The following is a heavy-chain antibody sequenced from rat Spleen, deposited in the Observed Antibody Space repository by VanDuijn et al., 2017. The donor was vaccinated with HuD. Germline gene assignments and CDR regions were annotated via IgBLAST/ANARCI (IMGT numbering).Heavy chain of an antibody. Sequence: EVQLVESGGGLVQPGRSLKLSCAASGFTFDDYHMAWVRQAPTKGLEWVATINFDGSSTYYRDSVRGRFSISRDNARSTLFLQKDSLRSEDTATYYCARCFDLWGQGVMVTVSS. CDR2: INFDGSST. J-gene: IGHJ2*01. V-gene: IGHV5-29*01. CDR1: GFTFDDYH. CDR3: ARCFDL.